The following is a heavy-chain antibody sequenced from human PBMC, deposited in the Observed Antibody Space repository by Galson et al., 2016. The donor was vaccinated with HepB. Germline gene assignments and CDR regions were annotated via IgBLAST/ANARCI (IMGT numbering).Heavy chain of an antibody. Sequence: SLRLSCAASGLTFGDYSMSWFRQAPGKGLEWVSCISGSGTLTYYADSVKGRFTISRDNSKNTLNLQMNSLRAEDTAVYYCAKIAVTGTWYFDLWGRGALVSASS. V-gene: IGHV3-23*01. D-gene: IGHD6-19*01. CDR1: GLTFGDYS. CDR3: AKIAVTGTWYFDL. J-gene: IGHJ2*01. CDR2: ISGSGTLT.